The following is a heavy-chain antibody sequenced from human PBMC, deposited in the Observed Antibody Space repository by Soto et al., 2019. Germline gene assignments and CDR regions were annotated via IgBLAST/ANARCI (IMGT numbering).Heavy chain of an antibody. V-gene: IGHV4-39*01. CDR1: GGSISSSDFY. CDR2: MYYSGTT. D-gene: IGHD6-25*01. J-gene: IGHJ5*02. Sequence: QLQLQESGPGLVKPSETLSLTCTVSGGSISSSDFYWGWLRQTPGKGLEFIGSMYYSGTTYYNPSIKSRVTISVDTSKNQFTLKLISVTAAYTAVYYCAVVDSTGNWFDPWGEGALVTVSS. CDR3: AVVDSTGNWFDP.